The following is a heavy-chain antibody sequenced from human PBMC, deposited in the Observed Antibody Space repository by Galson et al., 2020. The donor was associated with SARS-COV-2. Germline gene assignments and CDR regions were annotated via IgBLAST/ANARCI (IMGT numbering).Heavy chain of an antibody. V-gene: IGHV3-23*01. J-gene: IGHJ4*02. CDR1: GFTFSSYA. D-gene: IGHD2-21*01. Sequence: GESLKISCAASGFTFSSYAMSWVRQAPGKGLEWVSQISGSGGSTYYADSVKGRFTISRDNSKNTLYLQMNSLRVEDTAVYYCARGEKLLWFGGQGTLVTVSS. CDR3: ARGEKLLWF. CDR2: ISGSGGST.